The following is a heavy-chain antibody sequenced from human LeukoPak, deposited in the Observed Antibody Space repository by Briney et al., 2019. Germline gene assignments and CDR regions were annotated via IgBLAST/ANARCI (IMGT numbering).Heavy chain of an antibody. Sequence: SETLSLTCTVSGVSISSGGYYWSWIRQHPGKGLEWIGYIYYSGSTYYNPSLKSRVTISVDTSKNQFSLKLSSVTAADTAVYYCARVGRAYWYFDLWGRGTLVTVSS. CDR1: GVSISSGGYY. CDR3: ARVGRAYWYFDL. V-gene: IGHV4-31*03. D-gene: IGHD1-14*01. CDR2: IYYSGST. J-gene: IGHJ2*01.